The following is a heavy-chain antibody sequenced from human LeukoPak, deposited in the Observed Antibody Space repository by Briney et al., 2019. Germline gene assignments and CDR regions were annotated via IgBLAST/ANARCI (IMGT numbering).Heavy chain of an antibody. D-gene: IGHD4-17*01. Sequence: SETLSLTRTVSGGSISSGSYYWSWVRQPAGRGLEWLGRIYTSGSTNYNPSLKSRVTISVDTSKNHFSLKLSFVTAADTAVYYCARVTGLRVIDTFDIWGQGTMVTVSS. V-gene: IGHV4-61*02. CDR1: GGSISSGSYY. CDR2: IYTSGST. CDR3: ARVTGLRVIDTFDI. J-gene: IGHJ3*02.